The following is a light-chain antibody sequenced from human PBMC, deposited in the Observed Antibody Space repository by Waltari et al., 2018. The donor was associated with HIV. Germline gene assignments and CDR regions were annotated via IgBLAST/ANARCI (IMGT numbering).Light chain of an antibody. CDR3: SSYGDSLKVL. J-gene: IGLJ2*01. CDR2: EVT. Sequence: QSALTQPPSASGSLGQPVTISSTGPSSAIGAFAFVSWFQQHPHSAPKLLLYEVTRRPATVSDRFSGSRSGNTAFLTVAGLQPDDEATYFCSSYGDSLKVLFGGGTNVTVL. CDR1: SSAIGAFAF. V-gene: IGLV2-8*01.